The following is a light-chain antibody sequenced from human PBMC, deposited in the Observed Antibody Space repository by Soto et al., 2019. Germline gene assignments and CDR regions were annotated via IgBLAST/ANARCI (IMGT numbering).Light chain of an antibody. CDR2: EVT. V-gene: IGLV2-14*01. CDR3: NSYARVRALV. Sequence: QSALTQPASVSGSPGQSITISCTGSSSDVGAFNYVSWYQQHPGKAPKLMIYEVTNRPSGVSNRFSGSKSGNTASLSISGLHPEYEADYYCNSYARVRALVFGGGTKLTVL. J-gene: IGLJ3*02. CDR1: SSDVGAFNY.